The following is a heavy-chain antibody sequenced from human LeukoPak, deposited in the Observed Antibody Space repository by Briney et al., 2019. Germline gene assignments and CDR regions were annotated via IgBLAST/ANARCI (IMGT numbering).Heavy chain of an antibody. V-gene: IGHV4-30-4*01. CDR1: GGSISSGDYY. CDR2: IYYSGST. CDR3: ARGAPLDWFDP. Sequence: PSETLSLTCTVSGGSISSGDYYWSWIRQPPGKGLEWIGYIYYSGSTYYNPSLKSRVTISVDTSKNQFSLKLSSVTAADTAVYYCARGAPLDWFDPWGQGTLVTVSS. J-gene: IGHJ5*02.